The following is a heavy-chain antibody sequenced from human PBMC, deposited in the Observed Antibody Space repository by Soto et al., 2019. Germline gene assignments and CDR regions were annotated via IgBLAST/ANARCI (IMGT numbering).Heavy chain of an antibody. Sequence: XSVKVSFKASGYTFNRYGISLVRQTPGQGLEWMGWISAYNGNTNYAQKLQGRVTMTTDTSTSTAYMELRSLRSDDTAVYYCARDRIAVAGTFYYWGQGTLVTVSS. V-gene: IGHV1-18*01. CDR2: ISAYNGNT. CDR1: GYTFNRYG. D-gene: IGHD6-19*01. J-gene: IGHJ4*02. CDR3: ARDRIAVAGTFYY.